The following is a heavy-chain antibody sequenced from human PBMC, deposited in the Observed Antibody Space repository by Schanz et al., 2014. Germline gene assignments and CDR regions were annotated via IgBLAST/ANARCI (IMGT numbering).Heavy chain of an antibody. D-gene: IGHD3-22*01. CDR2: ISGSGGDT. CDR3: AKDAAYYDSVIFPDH. CDR1: GFTFSQYG. V-gene: IGHV3-23*04. J-gene: IGHJ4*02. Sequence: VFLAESGGGVVQPGRSLRLSCAASGFTFSQYGMHWVRQAPGQGLEWVSTISGSGGDTYPADSVKGRFTISRDNSNNTLYLQMKSLRAEDTAVYFCAKDAAYYDSVIFPDHWGQGTLVTV.